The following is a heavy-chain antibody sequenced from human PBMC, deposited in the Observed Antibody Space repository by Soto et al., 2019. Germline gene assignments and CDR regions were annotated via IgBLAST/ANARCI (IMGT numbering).Heavy chain of an antibody. CDR2: IKNEKDGGTT. J-gene: IGHJ4*02. CDR3: ATDPGDYEDF. D-gene: IGHD4-17*01. V-gene: IGHV3-15*01. Sequence: PGGSLRLSWAASGLTFTNAWMSWFRQGPGEGLEWIARIKNEKDGGTTDYAAPVKGRFMIFRDDSRNTLYLQMNNLIIEDTAMYYCATDPGDYEDFWGQGTQVTVSS. CDR1: GLTFTNAW.